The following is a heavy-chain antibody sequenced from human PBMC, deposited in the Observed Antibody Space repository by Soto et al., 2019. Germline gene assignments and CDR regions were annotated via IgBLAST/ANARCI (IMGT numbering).Heavy chain of an antibody. Sequence: SVKVSCKASGFTFTSSAVQWVRQARGQRLEWIGWIVVGSGNTNYAQKFQERVTITRDMSTSTAYMELSSLRSEDTAVHYRATALSIVGATMYYFHYGDKSTL. D-gene: IGHD1-26*01. V-gene: IGHV1-58*01. CDR2: IVVGSGNT. J-gene: IGHJ4*02. CDR1: GFTFTSSA. CDR3: ATALSIVGATMYYFHY.